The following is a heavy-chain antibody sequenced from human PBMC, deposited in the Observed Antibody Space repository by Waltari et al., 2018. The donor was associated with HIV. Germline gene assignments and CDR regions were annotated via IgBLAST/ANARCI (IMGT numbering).Heavy chain of an antibody. CDR1: GSTFRSSS. D-gene: IGHD5-18*01. J-gene: IGHJ2*01. Sequence: EVQLLESGGGLVKPGGSLRLSCAASGSTFRSSSMNWVGQAPGKGLEWVSSITSGSYMFYVDSVKGRFTIFRDNTKNSLYLQMNSLRAEDTAVYYCARQGGSYGPDWYFDLWGRGTLVTVSS. CDR2: ITSGSYM. CDR3: ARQGGSYGPDWYFDL. V-gene: IGHV3-21*01.